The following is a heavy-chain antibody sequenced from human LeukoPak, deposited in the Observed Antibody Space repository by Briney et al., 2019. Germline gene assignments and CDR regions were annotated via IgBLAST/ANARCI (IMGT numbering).Heavy chain of an antibody. D-gene: IGHD2-2*01. V-gene: IGHV4-59*01. Sequence: PSETLSLTCTVSGGSISSYYWSWIRQPPGKGLEWIGYIYYSGSTNYNPSLKSRVTISVDTSKNQFSLKLSSVTAADTAVYYCARVAPTTIVVVPAAMFYWSDPWGQGTLVTVSS. CDR3: ARVAPTTIVVVPAAMFYWSDP. CDR2: IYYSGST. CDR1: GGSISSYY. J-gene: IGHJ5*02.